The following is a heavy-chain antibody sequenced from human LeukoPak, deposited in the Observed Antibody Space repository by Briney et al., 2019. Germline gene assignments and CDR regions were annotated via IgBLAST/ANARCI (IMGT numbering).Heavy chain of an antibody. V-gene: IGHV1-24*01. J-gene: IGHJ6*02. CDR3: ATGGMENGGHNEYGMDV. CDR2: FDPEDGET. Sequence: APVKVSCKVSGYTLTELSMHWVRQAPGKGLEWMGGFDPEDGETIYAQKFRGRVTMTEDTSTDTAYMELSSLRSEDTAVYYCATGGMENGGHNEYGMDVWGQGTTVTVSS. D-gene: IGHD4-23*01. CDR1: GYTLTELS.